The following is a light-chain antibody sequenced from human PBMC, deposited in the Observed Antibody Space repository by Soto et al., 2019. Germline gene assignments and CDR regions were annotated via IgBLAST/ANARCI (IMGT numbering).Light chain of an antibody. CDR3: MQGTHWPWT. CDR1: QSLVYSDGNTY. CDR2: KVS. J-gene: IGKJ1*01. Sequence: DVVMTQSPLSLPVTLGQPASISCRSSQSLVYSDGNTYLTWFQQRPGQSPRRLIYKVSNRDSGVPARFSGSGSGTDFTLKISRVEAEDVGVYYCMQGTHWPWTFGQGTKVE. V-gene: IGKV2-30*01.